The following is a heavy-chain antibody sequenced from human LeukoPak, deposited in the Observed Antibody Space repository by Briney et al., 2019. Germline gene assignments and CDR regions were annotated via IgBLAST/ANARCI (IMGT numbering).Heavy chain of an antibody. J-gene: IGHJ4*02. D-gene: IGHD3-10*01. V-gene: IGHV1-2*02. CDR2: IHPRSGDT. CDR1: GYSFTAFY. CDR3: ARDGEYGTGSYYRGSFDY. Sequence: GASVKVSCKASGYSFTAFYIHWVRQAPGQXLEWMGWIHPRSGDTRYAQKFQGRVTMARDTSISTVYMDLSSLGSDDTAVYYCARDGEYGTGSYYRGSFDYWGQGILVTVSS.